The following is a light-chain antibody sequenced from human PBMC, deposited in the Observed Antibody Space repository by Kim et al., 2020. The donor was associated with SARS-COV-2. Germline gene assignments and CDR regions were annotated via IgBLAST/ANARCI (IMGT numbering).Light chain of an antibody. Sequence: VSPGRTARITCSGDKLGDKYACWYQQTPGQSPVLVIYQDDKRPSGIPERFSGSNSGNTATLTISGTQAMDEADYYCQAWDSSTVVFGGGTQLTVL. CDR1: KLGDKY. J-gene: IGLJ3*02. CDR3: QAWDSSTVV. CDR2: QDD. V-gene: IGLV3-1*01.